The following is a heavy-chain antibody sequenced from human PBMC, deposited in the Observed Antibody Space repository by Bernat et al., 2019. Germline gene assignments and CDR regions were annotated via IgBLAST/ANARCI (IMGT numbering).Heavy chain of an antibody. D-gene: IGHD3-9*01. CDR2: IYYSGST. V-gene: IGHV4-31*03. Sequence: QVQLQESGPGLVKPSQTLSLTCTVSGGSISSGGYYWSWIRQHPGKGLEWIGYIYYSGSTYYNPSLKSRVTISVDTSKNQFSLKLSSVTAADTAVYYCARSLPNDILTGYYRGMNAFDIWGQGTMVTVSS. J-gene: IGHJ3*02. CDR1: GGSISSGGYY. CDR3: ARSLPNDILTGYYRGMNAFDI.